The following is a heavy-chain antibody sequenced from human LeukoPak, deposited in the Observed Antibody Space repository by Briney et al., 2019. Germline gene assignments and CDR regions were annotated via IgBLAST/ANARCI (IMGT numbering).Heavy chain of an antibody. CDR3: AREGHRSSSLLGAFDI. CDR1: GYTFTGYY. D-gene: IGHD6-13*01. J-gene: IGHJ3*02. CDR2: INPTGGTT. V-gene: IGHV1-46*01. Sequence: ASVKVSCKASGYTFTGYYIHWVRQAPGQGLEWMGIINPTGGTTSYAQKFQGRVTMTRDTSTSTVYMELSSLRSEDTAVYHCAREGHRSSSLLGAFDIWGQGTMVTVSS.